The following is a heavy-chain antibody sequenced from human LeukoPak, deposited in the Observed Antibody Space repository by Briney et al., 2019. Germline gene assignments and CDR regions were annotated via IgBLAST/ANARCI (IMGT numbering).Heavy chain of an antibody. CDR1: GGSFSGYY. V-gene: IGHV4-34*01. J-gene: IGHJ5*02. Sequence: SETLSLTCAVYGGSFSGYYWSWIRQPPRKGLEWIGEINHSGGTNYNPSLKSRVTISVDTSKNQFSLKLSSVTAADTAVYYCARGRHSHRTRRGWFDPWGQGTLVTVSS. CDR2: INHSGGT. D-gene: IGHD2-15*01. CDR3: ARGRHSHRTRRGWFDP.